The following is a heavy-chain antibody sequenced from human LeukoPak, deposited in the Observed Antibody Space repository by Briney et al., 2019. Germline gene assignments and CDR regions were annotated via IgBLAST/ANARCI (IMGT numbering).Heavy chain of an antibody. Sequence: ASVKVSCKASGGTFSSYAISWVRQAPGQGLEWMGWISAYNGNTNYAQKLQGRVTMTTDTSTSTAYMELRSLRSDDTAVYYCARDRIGHTYYDILTGENWFDPWGQGTLVTVSS. CDR3: ARDRIGHTYYDILTGENWFDP. D-gene: IGHD3-9*01. J-gene: IGHJ5*02. CDR2: ISAYNGNT. CDR1: GGTFSSYA. V-gene: IGHV1-18*01.